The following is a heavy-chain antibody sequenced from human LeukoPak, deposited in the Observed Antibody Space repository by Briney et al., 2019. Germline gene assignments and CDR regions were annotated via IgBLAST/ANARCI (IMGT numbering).Heavy chain of an antibody. V-gene: IGHV1-69*04. Sequence: GASVKVSCKASGGTFSSYAISWVRQAPGQGLEWMGKIIPILGIVNYAQKFQGRVTITANKSTSTAHMELSSLRSDDTAVYYCARHGSVERRYFDLWGRGTLVTVSS. CDR2: IIPILGIV. CDR3: ARHGSVERRYFDL. CDR1: GGTFSSYA. J-gene: IGHJ2*01.